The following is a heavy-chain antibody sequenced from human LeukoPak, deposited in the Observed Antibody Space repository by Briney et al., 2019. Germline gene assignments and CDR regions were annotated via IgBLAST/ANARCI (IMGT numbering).Heavy chain of an antibody. CDR1: GFTFSSYG. V-gene: IGHV3-23*01. D-gene: IGHD6-19*01. J-gene: IGHJ4*02. CDR2: ISGSGGST. Sequence: GGSLRLSCAASGFTFSSYGMSWVRQAPGKGLEWVSAISGSGGSTYYADSVKGRFTISRDNSKNTLYLQMNSLRAEDTAVYYCVRDRIAVAATETSFDYWGQGTLVTVSS. CDR3: VRDRIAVAATETSFDY.